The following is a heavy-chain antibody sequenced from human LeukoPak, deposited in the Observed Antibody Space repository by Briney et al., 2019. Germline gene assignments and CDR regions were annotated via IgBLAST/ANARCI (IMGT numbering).Heavy chain of an antibody. D-gene: IGHD1-20*01. CDR3: ARDDYNWNVNAFHI. V-gene: IGHV3-23*01. CDR2: IFPSGGEI. Sequence: GGSLRLSCAASGFTFSTFAMIWVRQPPGKGLEWVSSIFPSGGEIHYADSVRGRFTISRDNSKSTLSLQMNSLRAEDTAVYYCARDDYNWNVNAFHIWGQGTMVTVSS. CDR1: GFTFSTFA. J-gene: IGHJ3*02.